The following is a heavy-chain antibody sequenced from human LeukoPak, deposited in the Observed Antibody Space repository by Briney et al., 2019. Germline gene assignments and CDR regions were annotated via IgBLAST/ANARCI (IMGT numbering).Heavy chain of an antibody. V-gene: IGHV1-46*01. Sequence: ASVKVSCKASGYTFTSYYMHWVRQAPGQGLEWMGIINPSGGSISYAQKFKGRVTMTRDTPTITVYMELSSLRSEGTAVYYCAREVAAYSYGCDYWGQGTLVTVSS. D-gene: IGHD5-18*01. J-gene: IGHJ4*02. CDR2: INPSGGSI. CDR3: AREVAAYSYGCDY. CDR1: GYTFTSYY.